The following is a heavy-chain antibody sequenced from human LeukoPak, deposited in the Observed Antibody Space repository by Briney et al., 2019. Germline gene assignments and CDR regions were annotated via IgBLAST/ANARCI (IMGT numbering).Heavy chain of an antibody. CDR2: IIPILGIA. V-gene: IGHV1-69*04. CDR3: ARDKGRGSGGSCYSGICYYYGMDV. D-gene: IGHD2-15*01. J-gene: IGHJ6*02. CDR1: GGTFSSYA. Sequence: SVKVSCKASGGTFSSYAISWVRQAPGQGLEWMGRIIPILGIANYAQKFQGRVTITADKSTSTAYMELSSLRSEDTAVYYCARDKGRGSGGSCYSGICYYYGMDVWDQGTTVTVSS.